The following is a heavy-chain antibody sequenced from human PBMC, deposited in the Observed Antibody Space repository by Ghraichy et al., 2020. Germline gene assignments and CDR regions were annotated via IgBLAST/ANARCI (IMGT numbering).Heavy chain of an antibody. Sequence: GGSLRLSCAASGFTFSDYGMHWVRQAPGKGLEWVACVWNDGNKKYHADSVKGRFTISRDNSKNTLYLQMNSLRVEDTAVYYCAKDPGFIQYGYYMDVWGKGTTVTVSS. D-gene: IGHD3-10*01. CDR3: AKDPGFIQYGYYMDV. CDR1: GFTFSDYG. V-gene: IGHV3-30*02. CDR2: VWNDGNKK. J-gene: IGHJ6*03.